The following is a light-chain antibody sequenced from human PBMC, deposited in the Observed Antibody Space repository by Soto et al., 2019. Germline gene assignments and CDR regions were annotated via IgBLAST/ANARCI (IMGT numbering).Light chain of an antibody. J-gene: IGLJ2*01. Sequence: QSALTQPASVSGSPGQSITISCTGTISDIGGYNFISWYQYHPGKAPKLVIYDVNNRPSGISYRFSGSKSGNTASLTISGLQAEDEADYYCASYTRTTTLVFGGGTKLTVL. CDR2: DVN. CDR3: ASYTRTTTLV. V-gene: IGLV2-14*01. CDR1: ISDIGGYNF.